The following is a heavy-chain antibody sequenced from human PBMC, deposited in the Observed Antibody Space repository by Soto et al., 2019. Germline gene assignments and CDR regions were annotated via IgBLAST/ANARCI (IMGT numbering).Heavy chain of an antibody. D-gene: IGHD3-3*01. CDR1: GFSLSASGVG. CDR2: IYWDDNK. J-gene: IGHJ4*02. V-gene: IGHV2-5*02. Sequence: SGPTLVNPTQTLTLTCTFSGFSLSASGVGVGWIRQPPGKALEWLALIYWDDNKTYSPSLKSRLTITKDTSKNQVVLTMTDMDPVDTATYYCARMIFGRNVYYFDYWGRGTLVTVSS. CDR3: ARMIFGRNVYYFDY.